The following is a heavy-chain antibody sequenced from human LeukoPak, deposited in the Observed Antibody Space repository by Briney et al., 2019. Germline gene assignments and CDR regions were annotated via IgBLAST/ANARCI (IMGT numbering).Heavy chain of an antibody. V-gene: IGHV3-64*01. Sequence: GGSLRLSCAASGFSFSRFPIHWVRQAPGKGLEYVSGITNNGGSTYYANSVKGRFTISRDNSKNTLYLQMGSLRAEDMAVYYCARDFSGASRIDYWGQGALVTVSS. D-gene: IGHD4/OR15-4a*01. CDR1: GFSFSRFP. J-gene: IGHJ4*02. CDR3: ARDFSGASRIDY. CDR2: ITNNGGST.